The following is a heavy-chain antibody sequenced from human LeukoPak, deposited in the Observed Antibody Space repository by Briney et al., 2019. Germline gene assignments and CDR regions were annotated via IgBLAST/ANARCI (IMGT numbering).Heavy chain of an antibody. CDR1: GGSISSHY. CDR3: ARVARYFDGGIRYYYMDV. V-gene: IGHV4-59*11. CDR2: IYYSGST. Sequence: SETLSLTCTVSGGSISSHYWSWIRQPPGKGLEWIGYIYYSGSTNYNPSLKSRVTISVDTSKNQFSLKLSSVTAADTAVYYCARVARYFDGGIRYYYMDVWGKGTTVTVSS. J-gene: IGHJ6*03. D-gene: IGHD3-9*01.